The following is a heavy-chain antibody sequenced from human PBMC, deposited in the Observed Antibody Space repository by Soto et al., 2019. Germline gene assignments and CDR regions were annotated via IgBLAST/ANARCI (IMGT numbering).Heavy chain of an antibody. D-gene: IGHD3-10*01. J-gene: IGHJ5*02. CDR2: IKQDGSEK. Sequence: VQLVESGGGLVQPGGSLRLSCAASGFTFSSYWMTWVRQAPGKGLEWVANIKQDGSEKYYVDSVRGRFTISRDNAKNSVYLQMNSLRDEYTAVYYCATDRESFGSGTDLPSWGQGTLVTVSS. CDR3: ATDRESFGSGTDLPS. CDR1: GFTFSSYW. V-gene: IGHV3-7*01.